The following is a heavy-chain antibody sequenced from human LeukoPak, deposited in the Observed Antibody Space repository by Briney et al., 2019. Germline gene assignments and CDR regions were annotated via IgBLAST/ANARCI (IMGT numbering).Heavy chain of an antibody. V-gene: IGHV3-33*08. J-gene: IGHJ3*02. CDR1: GFTFSSYG. Sequence: GRSLRLSCEASGFTFSSYGMHWVRQAPGKGLEWVAVIWYDGSNKYYADSVKGRFTISRDNSKNTLYLQMNSLRAEDTAVYYCAREEGTYDSSGYGAFDIWGQGTMVTVSS. CDR3: AREEGTYDSSGYGAFDI. D-gene: IGHD3-22*01. CDR2: IWYDGSNK.